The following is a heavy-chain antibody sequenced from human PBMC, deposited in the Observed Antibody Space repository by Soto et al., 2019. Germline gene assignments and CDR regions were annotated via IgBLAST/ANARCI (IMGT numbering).Heavy chain of an antibody. CDR3: ARDKGPITMVRDYYYYMDV. D-gene: IGHD3-10*01. CDR1: GYTFTSYG. CDR2: ISAYNGNT. J-gene: IGHJ6*03. V-gene: IGHV1-18*01. Sequence: ASVKVSCKASGYTFTSYGISWVRQAPGQGLEWMGWISAYNGNTNYAQKLQGRVTMTTDTSTSTAYMELRSLRSDDTAVYYCARDKGPITMVRDYYYYMDVWGKGTTVTVSS.